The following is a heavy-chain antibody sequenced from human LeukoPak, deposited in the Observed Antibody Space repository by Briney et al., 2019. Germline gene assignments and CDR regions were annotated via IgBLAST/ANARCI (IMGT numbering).Heavy chain of an antibody. J-gene: IGHJ4*02. V-gene: IGHV3-23*01. Sequence: GGSLRLSCAASGFTFSSYAMSWVRQAPGKGLEWVSAISGSGGSTYYADSVKGRFTISRDNSKNTLYLQMNSLRAEDTAVYYCASSWAIVYYFDYWGQGTLVTVSS. D-gene: IGHD2/OR15-2a*01. CDR3: ASSWAIVYYFDY. CDR2: ISGSGGST. CDR1: GFTFSSYA.